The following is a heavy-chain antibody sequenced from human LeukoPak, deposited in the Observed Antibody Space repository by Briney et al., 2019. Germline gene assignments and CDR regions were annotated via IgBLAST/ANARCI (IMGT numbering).Heavy chain of an antibody. CDR3: AKEGCSSTSCYDNYYQYYMDV. J-gene: IGHJ6*03. V-gene: IGHV3-23*01. CDR2: ISGGGGSK. CDR1: GFTFSSYA. Sequence: PGGSLRLSCAASGFTFSSYAMSWVRQAPGKGLEWVSAISGGGGSKYYADSVKGRFTVSRDHSKNTLYLQMNSLRAEDTAVYYCAKEGCSSTSCYDNYYQYYMDVWGKGTTVTVSS. D-gene: IGHD2-2*01.